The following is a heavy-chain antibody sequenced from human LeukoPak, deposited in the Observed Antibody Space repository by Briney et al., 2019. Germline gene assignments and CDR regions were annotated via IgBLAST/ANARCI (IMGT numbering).Heavy chain of an antibody. CDR1: GYSFTSYW. D-gene: IGHD3-3*01. CDR2: IYPGDSDT. CDR3: ARVSAPAGYDFWSGYYNFDY. Sequence: GESLKISCKGSGYSFTSYWIGWVRQMPGKDLEWMGIIYPGDSDTRYSPSFQGQVTISADKSISTAYLQWSSLKASDTAMYYCARVSAPAGYDFWSGYYNFDYWGQGTLVTVFS. V-gene: IGHV5-51*01. J-gene: IGHJ4*02.